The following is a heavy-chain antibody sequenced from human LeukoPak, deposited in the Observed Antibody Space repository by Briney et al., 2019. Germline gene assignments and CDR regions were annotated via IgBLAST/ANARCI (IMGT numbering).Heavy chain of an antibody. CDR2: IYYSGST. CDR3: ARDGGYYGSGSYYTGRYYYYMDV. D-gene: IGHD3-10*01. Sequence: SETLSLTCTVSSGFISSYYWSWVRQPPGKGLEWIGYIYYSGSTNYNPSLKSRVTISVDTSKNQFSLKLSSVTAADTAVYYCARDGGYYGSGSYYTGRYYYYMDVWGKGTTVTVSS. J-gene: IGHJ6*03. V-gene: IGHV4-59*01. CDR1: SGFISSYY.